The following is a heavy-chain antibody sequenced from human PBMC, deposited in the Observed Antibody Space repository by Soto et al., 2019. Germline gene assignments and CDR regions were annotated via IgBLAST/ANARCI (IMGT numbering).Heavy chain of an antibody. V-gene: IGHV1-18*01. CDR2: ISTYSGDT. CDR1: GYTFFTYD. D-gene: IGHD3-3*01. Sequence: QVHLVQSGVEVKTPGASVKVSCQASGYTFFTYDITWVRQAPGQGLEWMGWISTYSGDTKYAQKFQGRVTMTTDTSTTTASLYLRSLRSDDTAVYYCARQHGTTTSENWFDPLGQGTRVTVSS. J-gene: IGHJ5*02. CDR3: ARQHGTTTSENWFDP.